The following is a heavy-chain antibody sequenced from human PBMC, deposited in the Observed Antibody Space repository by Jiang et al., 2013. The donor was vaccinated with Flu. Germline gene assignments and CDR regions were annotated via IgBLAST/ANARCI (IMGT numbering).Heavy chain of an antibody. CDR2: IKQDGSEK. Sequence: LVESGGGLVQPGGSLRLSCAASGFTFSSYWMSWVRQAPGKGLEWVANIKQDGSEKYYVDSVKGRFTISRDNAKNSLYLQMNSLRAEDTAVYYCAIITMVRGAPILDYWGQGTLVTVSS. CDR3: AIITMVRGAPILDY. D-gene: IGHD3-10*01. CDR1: GFTFSSYW. V-gene: IGHV3-7*03. J-gene: IGHJ4*02.